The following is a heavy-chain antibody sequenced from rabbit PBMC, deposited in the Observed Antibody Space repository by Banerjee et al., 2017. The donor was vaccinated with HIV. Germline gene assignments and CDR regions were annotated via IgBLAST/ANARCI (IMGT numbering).Heavy chain of an antibody. CDR2: IYAGSSGST. J-gene: IGHJ4*01. CDR3: ARSDDYGDGGFNL. Sequence: QEQLEESGGGLVKPEGSLTLTCKASGFSFNSGYDMCWVRQAPGKGLEWIACIYAGSSGSTYYASWAKGRFTISKTSSTTVALKMTSLTAADTATYFCARSDDYGDGGFNLWGPGTLVTVS. CDR1: GFSFNSGYD. V-gene: IGHV1S45*01. D-gene: IGHD2-1*01.